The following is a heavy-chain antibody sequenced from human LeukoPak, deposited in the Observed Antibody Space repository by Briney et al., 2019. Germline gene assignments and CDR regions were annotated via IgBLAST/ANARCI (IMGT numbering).Heavy chain of an antibody. CDR1: GFTVSSSY. Sequence: GGSLRLSCAASGFTVSSSYMSWVRQAPGKGLEWVSVIYSGGSTYFADSVKGRFIISKNNSKNTLYLQMNSLRADDTAMYYCARGYGDYWGLLDYWGQGTLVTVSS. V-gene: IGHV3-66*01. CDR2: IYSGGST. CDR3: ARGYGDYWGLLDY. D-gene: IGHD4-17*01. J-gene: IGHJ4*02.